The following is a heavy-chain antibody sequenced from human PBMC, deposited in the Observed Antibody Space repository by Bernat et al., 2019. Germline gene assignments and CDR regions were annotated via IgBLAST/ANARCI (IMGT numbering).Heavy chain of an antibody. CDR3: ARLIAAGEFDY. D-gene: IGHD6-13*01. V-gene: IGHV4-59*12. J-gene: IGHJ4*02. CDR2: IYYSGST. Sequence: QVQLQESGPGLVKPSETLSLTCTVSGGSISNNYWSWIRQPPGKGLEWIGYIYYSGSTNYNPSLKSRVTISVDTSKNQFSLKLSSVTAAASAVYYWARLIAAGEFDYWGQGTLVTVSS. CDR1: GGSISNNY.